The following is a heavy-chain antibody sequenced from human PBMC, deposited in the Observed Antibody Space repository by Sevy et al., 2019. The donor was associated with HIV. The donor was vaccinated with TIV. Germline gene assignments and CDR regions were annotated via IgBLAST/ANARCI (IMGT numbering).Heavy chain of an antibody. CDR3: ARGPYYRDTNTYFFMHY. Sequence: GGSLRLSCAGSGFTFSNYWMHWVRQAPGKGLVWVSRINSDGSSTSYADSVTGRFTISRDNAKNTLYLQMKSLRAEDTAVYYCARGPYYRDTNTYFFMHYWGQGTLVTVSS. V-gene: IGHV3-74*01. CDR1: GFTFSNYW. CDR2: INSDGSST. D-gene: IGHD3-22*01. J-gene: IGHJ4*02.